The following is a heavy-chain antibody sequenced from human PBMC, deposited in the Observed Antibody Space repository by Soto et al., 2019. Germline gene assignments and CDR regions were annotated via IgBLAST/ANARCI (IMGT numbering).Heavy chain of an antibody. CDR1: GASVSGGTYY. CDR2: VHYSGIT. V-gene: IGHV4-39*01. Sequence: QLQLQESGPGLVKPSETLSLACSVSGASVSGGTYYWGWIRQPPGKGLEWVGDVHYSGITHYNPSIMSRATLSVDTSHNQFSLKLSSVTAADTAVYYCARRAHGYPTNWFDPWGQGTLVIVSS. D-gene: IGHD3-22*01. CDR3: ARRAHGYPTNWFDP. J-gene: IGHJ5*02.